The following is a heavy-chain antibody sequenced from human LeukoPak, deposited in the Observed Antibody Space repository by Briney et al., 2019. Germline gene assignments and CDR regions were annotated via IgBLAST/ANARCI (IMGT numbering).Heavy chain of an antibody. V-gene: IGHV3-64*01. D-gene: IGHD3-16*01. CDR2: ISSNGGST. Sequence: GGSLRLSCAASGFTFSSYAMHWVRQAPGKGLEYVPAISSNGGSTYYANSMKGRFTISRDNSKNTLYLQMGSLRAEDMAVYYCARENNNFRVQSEFGYWGQGTLVTVSS. CDR1: GFTFSSYA. J-gene: IGHJ4*02. CDR3: ARENNNFRVQSEFGY.